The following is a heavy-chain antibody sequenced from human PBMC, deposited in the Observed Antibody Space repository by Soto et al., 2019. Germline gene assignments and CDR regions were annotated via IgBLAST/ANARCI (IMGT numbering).Heavy chain of an antibody. D-gene: IGHD5-18*01. Sequence: ETLSLTCSVYGGSFSVYYWSWIRRPPGKGLEWIGEINHSGITNYNPSLESRVTISVDTSKNQFSLKLSSVTAADTAVYYCARGGSRGTATYMDVWGKGTTVTVSS. CDR2: INHSGIT. J-gene: IGHJ6*03. CDR3: ARGGSRGTATYMDV. V-gene: IGHV4-34*01. CDR1: GGSFSVYY.